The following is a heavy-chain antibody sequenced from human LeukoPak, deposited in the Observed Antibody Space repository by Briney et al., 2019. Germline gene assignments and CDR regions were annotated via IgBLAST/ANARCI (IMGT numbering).Heavy chain of an antibody. V-gene: IGHV3-53*01. CDR2: IYSGGGT. J-gene: IGHJ4*02. CDR3: ARLSTAYDILTGYYPNYFDY. D-gene: IGHD3-9*01. Sequence: PGGSLRLSCAASGFTVSSNYMSWVRQAPGKGLEWVSVIYSGGGTYYADSVKGRFTISRDNSKNTLYLQMNSLRAEDTAVYYCARLSTAYDILTGYYPNYFDYWGQGTLVTVSS. CDR1: GFTVSSNY.